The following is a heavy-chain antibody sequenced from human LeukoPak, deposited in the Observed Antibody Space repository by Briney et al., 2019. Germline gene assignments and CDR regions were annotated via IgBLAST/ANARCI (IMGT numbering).Heavy chain of an antibody. J-gene: IGHJ5*02. V-gene: IGHV4-39*07. CDR1: GGSISSSSYY. CDR3: ARDHGPWGSGYQTGIFDP. Sequence: NTSETLSLTCTVSGGSISSSSYYWGWIRQPPGKGLEWIGSIYYSGSTYYNPPLKSRVTISVDTSKNQFSLKLSSVTAADTAVYYCARDHGPWGSGYQTGIFDPWGQGTLVTVSS. D-gene: IGHD3-3*01. CDR2: IYYSGST.